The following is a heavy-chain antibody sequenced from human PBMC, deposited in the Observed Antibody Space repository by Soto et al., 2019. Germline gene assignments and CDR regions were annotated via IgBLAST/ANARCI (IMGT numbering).Heavy chain of an antibody. CDR2: ISAYNGNT. J-gene: IGHJ6*02. D-gene: IGHD2-15*01. CDR1: GYTFTMYG. CDR3: ARDLVVAAYSPEFYYYYGMDV. V-gene: IGHV1-18*01. Sequence: GASVKVSGKASGYTFTMYGISGVVQSALRGRDGMGWISAYNGNTNYAQKLQGRVTMTTDTSTSTAYMELRSLGSDDTAVYYCARDLVVAAYSPEFYYYYGMDVWGQGTTVTVSS.